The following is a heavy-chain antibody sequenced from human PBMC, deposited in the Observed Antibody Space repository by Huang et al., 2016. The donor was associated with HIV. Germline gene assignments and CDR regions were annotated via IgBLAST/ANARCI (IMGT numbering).Heavy chain of an antibody. D-gene: IGHD3-10*01. CDR2: RNPKSSNV. V-gene: IGHV1-8*01. J-gene: IGHJ3*01. Sequence: QIQLAQSGAEVKKPGASVKVSCKASGYTFTNYDINWVRQDSGQGLEWMGWRNPKSSNVGYTKKFQGRVDILRNRSINTSYLEVTSLTSEDTAVYYCARGFGINYNHEAFDVWGQGTMVTVSS. CDR1: GYTFTNYD. CDR3: ARGFGINYNHEAFDV.